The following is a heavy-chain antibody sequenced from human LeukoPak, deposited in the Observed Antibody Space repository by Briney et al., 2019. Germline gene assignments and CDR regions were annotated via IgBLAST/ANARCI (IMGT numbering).Heavy chain of an antibody. J-gene: IGHJ3*02. D-gene: IGHD3-10*01. CDR3: ARDGALWFGELFDAFDI. V-gene: IGHV3-33*01. Sequence: GGSLRLSCAASGFTVSSYGMHWVRQAPGKGLEWVAVIWYDGSNKYYADSVKGRFTISRDNSKNTLYLQMNSLRAEDTAVYYCARDGALWFGELFDAFDIWGQGTMVTVSS. CDR1: GFTVSSYG. CDR2: IWYDGSNK.